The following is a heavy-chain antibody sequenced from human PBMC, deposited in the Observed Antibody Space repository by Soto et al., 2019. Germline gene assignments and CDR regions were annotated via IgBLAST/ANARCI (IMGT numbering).Heavy chain of an antibody. J-gene: IGHJ6*02. Sequence: SETLSLTCTVSGGSITSYFWSWIRQPPGKGLEWIGYIYYSGSTNYNPSLKSRVTISVDTSKNQFSLQLSSLTAEDTAVYYCARDPSIVLVPAATYYYYYYGMDVWGQGTTVTVSS. CDR3: ARDPSIVLVPAATYYYYYYGMDV. V-gene: IGHV4-59*12. CDR1: GGSITSYF. D-gene: IGHD2-2*01. CDR2: IYYSGST.